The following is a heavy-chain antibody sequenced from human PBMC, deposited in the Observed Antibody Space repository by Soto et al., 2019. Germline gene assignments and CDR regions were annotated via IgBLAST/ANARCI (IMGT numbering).Heavy chain of an antibody. Sequence: SAKVSCKAPGFTFSHSAAKWTRQARGQRPEWIGWIVVGNGNTEYSQKFQERVTITRDTSTNTAYMEVNSLRSEDTDVYYCAAEADYIWGSYRFAFWGQGTLVTVS. CDR2: IVVGNGNT. V-gene: IGHV1-58*01. CDR1: GFTFSHSA. J-gene: IGHJ4*02. CDR3: AAEADYIWGSYRFAF. D-gene: IGHD3-16*02.